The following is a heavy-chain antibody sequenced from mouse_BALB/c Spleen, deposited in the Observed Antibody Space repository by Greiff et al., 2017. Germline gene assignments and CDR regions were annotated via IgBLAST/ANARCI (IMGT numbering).Heavy chain of an antibody. V-gene: IGHV1-9*01. CDR3: ARVNYGNPEAMDY. Sequence: QVQLQQSGAELMKPGASVKISCKATGYTFSSYWIEWVKQRPGHGLEWIGEILPGSGSTNYNEKFKGKATFTADTSSNTAYMQLSSLTSEDSAVYYCARVNYGNPEAMDYWGQGTSVTVSS. CDR1: GYTFSSYW. J-gene: IGHJ4*01. D-gene: IGHD2-1*01. CDR2: ILPGSGST.